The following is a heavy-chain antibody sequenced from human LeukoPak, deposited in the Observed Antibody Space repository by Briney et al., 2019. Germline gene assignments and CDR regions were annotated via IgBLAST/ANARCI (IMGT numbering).Heavy chain of an antibody. V-gene: IGHV3-64D*09. D-gene: IGHD1/OR15-1a*01. J-gene: IGHJ6*02. CDR2: ICSNGVTT. Sequence: GGSLRLSCSASGFTFSSYAMNWVRQAPGKGLEYVSAICSNGVTTFYADSVKGRFTISRDNSKNTLFLQMSSLRAEDTAVYYCVKGTGGYYYYTMDVWGQGTTVTVSS. CDR3: VKGTGGYYYYTMDV. CDR1: GFTFSSYA.